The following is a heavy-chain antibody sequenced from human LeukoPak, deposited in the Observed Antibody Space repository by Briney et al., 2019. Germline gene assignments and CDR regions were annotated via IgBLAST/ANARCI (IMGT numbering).Heavy chain of an antibody. V-gene: IGHV4-39*07. J-gene: IGHJ4*02. D-gene: IGHD6-13*01. CDR1: GGSISSSSYY. CDR3: ARDRAAEFDY. CDR2: IYYSGST. Sequence: KPSETLSLTCTVSGGSISSSSYYWGWIRQPPGKGLEWIGSIYYSGSTYNNPSLKSRVTISVDTSKNQFSLKLSSVTAADTAVYYCARDRAAEFDYWGQGTLVTVSS.